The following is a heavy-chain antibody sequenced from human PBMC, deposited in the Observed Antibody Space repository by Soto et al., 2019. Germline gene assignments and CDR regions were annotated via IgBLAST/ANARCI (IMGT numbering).Heavy chain of an antibody. V-gene: IGHV4-34*01. CDR2: INHSGST. CDR3: ATPRGSGSYYFAY. J-gene: IGHJ4*02. D-gene: IGHD1-26*01. Sequence: QVQLQQWGAGLLKPSETLSLTCAVYGGSFSGYYWSWIRQPPGKVLEWIGEINHSGSTNYNPSLKSRVTISVDTSKNQFSLKLSSVTAADTAVYYCATPRGSGSYYFAYWGQGTLVTVSS. CDR1: GGSFSGYY.